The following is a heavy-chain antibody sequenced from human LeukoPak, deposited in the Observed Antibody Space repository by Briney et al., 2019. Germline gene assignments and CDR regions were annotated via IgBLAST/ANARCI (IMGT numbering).Heavy chain of an antibody. V-gene: IGHV4-61*01. D-gene: IGHD6-13*01. CDR2: IYYSGST. Sequence: SETLSLTCTVSGGSVSSGSYYWSWIRQPPGKGLEWIGYIYYSGSTNYNPSLKSRVTISVDTSKNQFTLKLSSVTAADTAVYYCARAGRGLAGWFDPWGQGTLVTVSS. CDR3: ARAGRGLAGWFDP. CDR1: GGSVSSGSYY. J-gene: IGHJ5*02.